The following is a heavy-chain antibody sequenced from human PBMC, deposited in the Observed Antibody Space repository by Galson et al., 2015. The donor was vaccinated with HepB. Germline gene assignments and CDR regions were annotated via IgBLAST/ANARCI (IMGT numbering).Heavy chain of an antibody. D-gene: IGHD6-19*01. CDR1: GFTFSDYT. J-gene: IGHJ4*02. Sequence: SLRLSCAASGFTFSDYTMSWVRQAPGKGLEWISYISTSSRTIFYSYSVKGRFTISRDNAKNSLYLQMNSLRVEDTAVYYCVRFEWLVKGWATFDHWGQGTLVTVSS. CDR3: VRFEWLVKGWATFDH. CDR2: ISTSSRTI. V-gene: IGHV3-11*04.